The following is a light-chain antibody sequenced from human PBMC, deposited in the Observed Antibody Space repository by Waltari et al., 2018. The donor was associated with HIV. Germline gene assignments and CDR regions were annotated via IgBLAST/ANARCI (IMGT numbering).Light chain of an antibody. J-gene: IGLJ2*01. V-gene: IGLV1-51*01. CDR3: GTWDSSLSAVV. CDR1: SSNIGNNY. CDR2: DTN. Sequence: QSVLTQPPSVSAAPGQKVTISCSGSSSNIGNNYVSWYQQIPGTAPILVIYDTNDRPSGIPDRFSGSKSGTSATLGITGPQTGDEADYYCGTWDSSLSAVVFGGGTKLTVL.